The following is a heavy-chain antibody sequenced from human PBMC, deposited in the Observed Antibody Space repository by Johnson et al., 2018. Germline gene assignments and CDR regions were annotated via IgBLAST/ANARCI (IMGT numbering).Heavy chain of an antibody. D-gene: IGHD5-24*01. CDR2: ISSNSAYL. J-gene: IGHJ1*01. CDR1: GFTFSRYT. V-gene: IGHV3-21*01. Sequence: VQLVQSGGGLVKPGGSLRLSCAASGFTFSRYTLNWVRQAPGKGLEWVSSISSNSAYLYYAASVKGPFLISRDNAKNSLYLQMNSPRAEDTAVYYCARDWEEMATITRYCQHWGQGTLVTVSS. CDR3: ARDWEEMATITRYCQH.